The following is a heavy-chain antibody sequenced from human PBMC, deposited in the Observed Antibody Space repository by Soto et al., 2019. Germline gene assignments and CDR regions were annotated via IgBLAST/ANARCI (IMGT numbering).Heavy chain of an antibody. J-gene: IGHJ4*02. Sequence: SETLSLTCTVIGGSIRSPNYYWSWIRQHPGKGLEWIGNVYYNGSTNYTPSLKSRVAISLDTSKNQFSLKLNPVTAADTAVYYCARDAPLWFGELSHWGQGTLVTVSS. CDR1: GGSIRSPNYY. V-gene: IGHV4-31*03. CDR2: VYYNGST. CDR3: ARDAPLWFGELSH. D-gene: IGHD3-10*01.